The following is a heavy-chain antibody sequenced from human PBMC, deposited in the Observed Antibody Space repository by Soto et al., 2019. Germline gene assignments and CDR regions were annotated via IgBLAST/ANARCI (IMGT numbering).Heavy chain of an antibody. J-gene: IGHJ4*02. CDR1: GYTFASYA. Sequence: QVQLVQSGAEVKKPGASVKVSCKASGYTFASYAISWMRQAPGQGLEWMGWISAYNGNTNYAQKLQGRVTMTTDTSTSTASRELRSLRSDDTSVYYCARDPPPPDYWGQGPLVTVSS. CDR3: ARDPPPPDY. V-gene: IGHV1-18*01. CDR2: ISAYNGNT.